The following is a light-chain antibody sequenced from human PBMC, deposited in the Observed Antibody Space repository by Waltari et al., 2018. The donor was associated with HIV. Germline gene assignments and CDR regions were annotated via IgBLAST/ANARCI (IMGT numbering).Light chain of an antibody. CDR3: QQRSNWPPLT. CDR1: KSVSSY. V-gene: IGKV3-11*01. J-gene: IGKJ4*01. Sequence: EIVLTQSPATLSLSPGERATLSCRASKSVSSYLAWYQQKPGQAPRLLIYDASNRATGIPARFSGSGSGKDFTLTISSLEPEDFAVYYCQQRSNWPPLTCGGGTKVGIK. CDR2: DAS.